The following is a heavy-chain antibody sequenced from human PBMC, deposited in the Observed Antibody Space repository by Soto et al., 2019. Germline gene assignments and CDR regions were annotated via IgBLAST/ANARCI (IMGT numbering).Heavy chain of an antibody. D-gene: IGHD3-16*01. Sequence: PGGSLRLSCAASGFTFSSYWMHWVRQAPGKGLVWVSRLNSDGSSRYYGDSMKGRFTISRDNAENTVYLQMNSLRDEDTAVYFCARGLKNYYAMDVWGQGTTVTVSS. CDR2: LNSDGSSR. J-gene: IGHJ6*02. CDR1: GFTFSSYW. CDR3: ARGLKNYYAMDV. V-gene: IGHV3-74*01.